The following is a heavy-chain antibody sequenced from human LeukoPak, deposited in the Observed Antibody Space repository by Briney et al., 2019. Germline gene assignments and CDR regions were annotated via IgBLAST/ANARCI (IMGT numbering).Heavy chain of an antibody. V-gene: IGHV3-7*01. J-gene: IGHJ4*02. Sequence: GGSLRLSCGASGFTFSNYWMRWVRQTPGKGLEWVANIKEDGSEKNYVDPVKGRFTLSRDNAKNSLYLQTNSLRAEDTAVYYCARSGSDFDYWGQGPLVSVSS. CDR1: GFTFSNYW. CDR3: ARSGSDFDY. CDR2: IKEDGSEK. D-gene: IGHD3-3*01.